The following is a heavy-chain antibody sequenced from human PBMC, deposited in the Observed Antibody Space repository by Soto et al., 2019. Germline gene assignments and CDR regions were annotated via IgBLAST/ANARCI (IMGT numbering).Heavy chain of an antibody. CDR3: ARDAEQQLVGWFDP. CDR1: GGSISSGGYY. D-gene: IGHD6-13*01. J-gene: IGHJ5*02. CDR2: IYYSGST. V-gene: IGHV4-31*03. Sequence: PSETLSLTCTVSGGSISSGGYYWSWIRQHPGKGLEWIGYIYYSGSTYYNPSLKSRVTISVDTSKNQFSLKLSSVTAADTAVYYCARDAEQQLVGWFDPWGQGTLVTVSS.